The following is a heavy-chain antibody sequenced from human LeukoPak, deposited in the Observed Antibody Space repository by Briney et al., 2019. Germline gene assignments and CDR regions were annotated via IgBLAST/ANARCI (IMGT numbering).Heavy chain of an antibody. J-gene: IGHJ4*02. V-gene: IGHV3-53*01. D-gene: IGHD1-1*01. CDR1: GFTVSSNY. CDR3: ARAQTGTPPGY. Sequence: PGGSLRLSCAASGFTVSSNYMSWVRQAPGKGLEWVSVIYSGGSTYYADSVRGRFTISRDISKNTLYLQMNSLRAEDTAVYYCARAQTGTPPGYWGQGTLVTVSS. CDR2: IYSGGST.